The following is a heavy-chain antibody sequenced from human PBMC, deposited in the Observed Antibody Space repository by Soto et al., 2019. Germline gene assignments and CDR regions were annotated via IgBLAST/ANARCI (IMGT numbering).Heavy chain of an antibody. CDR3: ARYSNGWYSDD. CDR2: IYYSGST. CDR1: GGSISSGDNY. Sequence: SETLSLTCTVSGGSISSGDNYWSWIRQPPGKGLEWIGYIYYSGSTHYNPSLKSRVTISVDTSKDQFSLKLSSVTAADTAVYYCARYSNGWYSDDWGQGTLVTVSS. V-gene: IGHV4-30-4*01. D-gene: IGHD6-19*01. J-gene: IGHJ4*02.